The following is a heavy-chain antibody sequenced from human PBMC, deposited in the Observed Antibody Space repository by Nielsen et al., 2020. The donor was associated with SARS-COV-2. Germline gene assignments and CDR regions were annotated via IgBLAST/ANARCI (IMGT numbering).Heavy chain of an antibody. J-gene: IGHJ6*02. CDR3: ARDNFGSGGTASYGMDV. Sequence: VQVSCQASGYRFPRYALNWVRQAPGEGPEWMGWINTSTGKPTYAQAFTGRFVFSLDTSVSTAYLQISSLKAEDSAVYYCARDNFGSGGTASYGMDVWGQGTTVTVSS. CDR2: INTSTGKP. CDR1: GYRFPRYA. V-gene: IGHV7-4-1*02. D-gene: IGHD3-10*01.